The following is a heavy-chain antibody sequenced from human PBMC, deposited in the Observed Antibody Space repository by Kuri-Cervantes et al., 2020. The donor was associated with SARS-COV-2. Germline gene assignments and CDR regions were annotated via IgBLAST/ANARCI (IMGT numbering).Heavy chain of an antibody. Sequence: SETLSLTCTVSGGSFSGYYWSWIRQPPGKGLEWIGEINHSGSTNYNPSLKSRVTISVDTSKNQFSLKLSSVTAADTAVYYCARGRIGYSSGWSYWYFDLWGRGTLVTVSS. V-gene: IGHV4-34*01. CDR2: INHSGST. CDR3: ARGRIGYSSGWSYWYFDL. J-gene: IGHJ2*01. CDR1: GGSFSGYY. D-gene: IGHD6-19*01.